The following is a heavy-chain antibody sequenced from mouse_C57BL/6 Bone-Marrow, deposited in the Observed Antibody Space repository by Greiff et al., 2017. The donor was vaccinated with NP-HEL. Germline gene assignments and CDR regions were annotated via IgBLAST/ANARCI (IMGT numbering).Heavy chain of an antibody. CDR1: GYTFTDYE. CDR2: IDPETGGT. Sequence: VQLQQSGAELVRPGASVTLSCKASGYTFTDYEMHWVKQTPVHGLEWIGAIDPETGGTAYNQKFKGKAILTADKSSSTAYMELRSLTSEYSAVYYCTRAPRQLRLYYFDYWGQGTTLTVSS. V-gene: IGHV1-15*01. J-gene: IGHJ2*01. D-gene: IGHD3-2*02. CDR3: TRAPRQLRLYYFDY.